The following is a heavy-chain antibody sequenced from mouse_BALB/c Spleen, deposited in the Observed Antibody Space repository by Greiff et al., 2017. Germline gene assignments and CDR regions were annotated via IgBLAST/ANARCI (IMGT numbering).Heavy chain of an antibody. V-gene: IGHV1-20*02. J-gene: IGHJ2*01. D-gene: IGHD2-10*02. CDR1: GYSFTGYF. CDR3: ASGGYGNYGLDY. CDR2: INPYNGDT. Sequence: VQLKESGPELVKPGASVKISCKASGYSFTGYFMNWVMQSHGKSLEWIGRINPYNGDTFYNQKFKGKATLTVDKSSSTAHMELRSLASEDSAVYYCASGGYGNYGLDYWGQGTTLTVSS.